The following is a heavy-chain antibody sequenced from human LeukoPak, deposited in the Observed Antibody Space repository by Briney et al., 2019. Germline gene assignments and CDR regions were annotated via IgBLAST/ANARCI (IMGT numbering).Heavy chain of an antibody. CDR1: GYTFTSYD. CDR3: ARIEQLDYFDY. V-gene: IGHV1-18*01. D-gene: IGHD6-6*01. Sequence: GASVKVSCKASGYTFTSYDISWVRQAPGQGLEWMGWISAYNGNTNYAQKLQGRVTMTTDTSTSTAYMEMRSLRSDDTAVYYCARIEQLDYFDYWGQGTLVTVSS. CDR2: ISAYNGNT. J-gene: IGHJ4*02.